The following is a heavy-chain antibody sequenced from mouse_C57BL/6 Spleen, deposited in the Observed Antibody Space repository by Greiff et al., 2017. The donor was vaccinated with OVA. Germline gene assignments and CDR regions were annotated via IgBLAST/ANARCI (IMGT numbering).Heavy chain of an antibody. CDR2: IYPGSGNT. D-gene: IGHD1-1*01. J-gene: IGHJ4*01. CDR3: ARGDYYGSSYAMDD. Sequence: QVQLKESGAELVRPGASVKLSCKASGYTFTDYYINWVKQRPGQGLEWIARIYPGSGNTYYNEKFKGKATLTVEKSSSTAYMQLSSLTSEDSAVYFCARGDYYGSSYAMDDWGQGTSVTVSS. V-gene: IGHV1-76*01. CDR1: GYTFTDYY.